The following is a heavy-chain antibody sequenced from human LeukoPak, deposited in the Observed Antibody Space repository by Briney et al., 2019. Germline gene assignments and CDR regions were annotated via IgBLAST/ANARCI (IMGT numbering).Heavy chain of an antibody. J-gene: IGHJ4*02. CDR3: ARYDSSGFYLGKVDY. D-gene: IGHD3-22*01. CDR1: GGSISGSSYY. CDR2: IYYSGST. Sequence: SETLSLTCTVSGGSISGSSYYWGWIRQPPGKGLEWIGSIYYSGSTYYNPSLKSRVTLSIDTSKNQFSLKLSSVTAADTAVYYCARYDSSGFYLGKVDYWGQGILGTVSS. V-gene: IGHV4-39*01.